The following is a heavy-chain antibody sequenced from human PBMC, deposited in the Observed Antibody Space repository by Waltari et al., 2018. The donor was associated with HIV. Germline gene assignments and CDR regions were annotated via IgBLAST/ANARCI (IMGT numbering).Heavy chain of an antibody. CDR2: IKEDGSER. D-gene: IGHD6-19*01. V-gene: IGHV3-7*01. CDR3: ARLQWATQNLDF. CDR1: GLTFSRSW. J-gene: IGHJ4*02. Sequence: EVQLVESGGGSVQPGGSLRLSCTVSGLTFSRSWMTWVRLATGRGLKWVANIKEDGSERSYVESVKGRFIISRDNAKNSLFLQMYGLGAEDTGVYYCARLQWATQNLDFWGQGTLVTVSS.